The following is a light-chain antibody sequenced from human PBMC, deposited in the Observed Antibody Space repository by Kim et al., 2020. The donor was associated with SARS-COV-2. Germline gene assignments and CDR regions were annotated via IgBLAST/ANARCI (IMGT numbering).Light chain of an antibody. Sequence: SPGERATLACRASQRVSTNRLAWYQQKPGQAPRLLIYDASSRATGIPDRFSGSGSGTDFTLTINRLEPEDFAVYYCQQYDSSPWTFGQGTKVDIK. CDR2: DAS. V-gene: IGKV3-20*01. CDR3: QQYDSSPWT. CDR1: QRVSTNR. J-gene: IGKJ1*01.